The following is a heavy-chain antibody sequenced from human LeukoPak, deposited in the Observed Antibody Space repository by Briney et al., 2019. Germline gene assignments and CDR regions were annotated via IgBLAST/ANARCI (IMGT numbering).Heavy chain of an antibody. V-gene: IGHV5-51*01. Sequence: GESLKISCKGSGYSFTSYWIGWVRQMPGKGLEWMGIIYPGDSDTRYSPSFQGQVTISADKSISTAYLQWSSLKASDTAMYYCASQHYDILTGYYIDYWGQGTLVTVSS. CDR1: GYSFTSYW. J-gene: IGHJ4*02. CDR3: ASQHYDILTGYYIDY. CDR2: IYPGDSDT. D-gene: IGHD3-9*01.